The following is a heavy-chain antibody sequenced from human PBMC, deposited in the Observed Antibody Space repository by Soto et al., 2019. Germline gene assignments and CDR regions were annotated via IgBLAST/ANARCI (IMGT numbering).Heavy chain of an antibody. J-gene: IGHJ2*01. CDR3: AREIIPLTTDWYFDL. V-gene: IGHV4-30-4*01. CDR2: IFDSGST. CDR1: GGSISGGVYY. Sequence: QVQLQESGPGLVKPSQTLSLTCTVSGGSISGGVYYWSWIRQPPGKGLEWIGYIFDSGSTYYNPSLRSRVTISVDTSNNQFSLRLSSVTAADTAVYYCAREIIPLTTDWYFDLWGRGTRVTVSS. D-gene: IGHD4-17*01.